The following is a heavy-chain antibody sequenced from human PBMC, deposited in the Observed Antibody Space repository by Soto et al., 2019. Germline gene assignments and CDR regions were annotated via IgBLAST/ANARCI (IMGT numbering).Heavy chain of an antibody. Sequence: PGGSLRLSCSASGFTFSSYVMHWVRQAPGKGPEWVAVISFDGNNQYYSDSVKGRFTISRDNSEDTLYLQMNSLIVEDTAVYFCAKDTFYHDSSGYYIFEFWGQGALVTVSS. CDR3: AKDTFYHDSSGYYIFEF. CDR1: GFTFSSYV. J-gene: IGHJ4*02. V-gene: IGHV3-30*18. CDR2: ISFDGNNQ. D-gene: IGHD3-22*01.